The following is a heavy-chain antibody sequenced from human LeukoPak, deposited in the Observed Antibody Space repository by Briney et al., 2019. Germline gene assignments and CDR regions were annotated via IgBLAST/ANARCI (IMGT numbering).Heavy chain of an antibody. CDR2: ISSNGGSS. CDR3: VKITSVTGGDC. J-gene: IGHJ4*02. D-gene: IGHD1-1*01. Sequence: GGSLRLSCAGSGFTFNNAWMSWVRQAPGKGLEYVSGISSNGGSSFYADSVKGRFTISRDNSKNTLYLQMSSLRAEDTAVYYCVKITSVTGGDCWGQGTRLTVSS. V-gene: IGHV3-64D*09. CDR1: GFTFNNAW.